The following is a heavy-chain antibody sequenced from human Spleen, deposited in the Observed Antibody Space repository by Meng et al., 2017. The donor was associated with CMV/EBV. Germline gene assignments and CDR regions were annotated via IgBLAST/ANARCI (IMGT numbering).Heavy chain of an antibody. CDR2: IDSDGTYT. CDR1: GFTFSSYW. Sequence: GGSLRLSCAASGFTFSSYWIHWFRQAPGKGLVWVSRIDSDGTYTNYADSVKGRFTISRDNAKNSLYLQMNSLRAEDTALYYCARDRGAGSYYNGYYYGVDVWGQGTTVTVSS. V-gene: IGHV3-74*01. D-gene: IGHD3-10*01. J-gene: IGHJ6*02. CDR3: ARDRGAGSYYNGYYYGVDV.